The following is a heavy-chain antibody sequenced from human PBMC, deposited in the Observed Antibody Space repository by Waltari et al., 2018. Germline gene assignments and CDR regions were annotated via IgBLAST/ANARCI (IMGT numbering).Heavy chain of an antibody. J-gene: IGHJ6*03. Sequence: QVQLVQSGAEVKKPGSSVKVSCKASGGTFSSYAISWVRQAPGQGLEWMGVIIPIFGTANYAQKFQGRVTITADKSTSTAYMELSSLRSEDTAVYYCAVPLGSPSWYYYYMDVWGKGTTVTVSS. V-gene: IGHV1-69*14. CDR2: IIPIFGTA. CDR3: AVPLGSPSWYYYYMDV. D-gene: IGHD3-16*01. CDR1: GGTFSSYA.